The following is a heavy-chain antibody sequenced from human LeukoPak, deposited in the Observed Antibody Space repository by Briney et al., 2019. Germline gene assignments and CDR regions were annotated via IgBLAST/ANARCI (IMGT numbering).Heavy chain of an antibody. J-gene: IGHJ6*02. V-gene: IGHV3-49*04. CDR1: GFTFSSYW. Sequence: PGGSLRLSCAASGFTFSSYWMSWVRQAPGKGLEWVGVIRSKAYGGTTDYAASVKGRFTISRDDSKSIAYLQMNSLKTEDTGVYFCVRYTTTSRYTYFGMDVWGQGTTVTVSS. CDR3: VRYTTTSRYTYFGMDV. D-gene: IGHD3-16*02. CDR2: IRSKAYGGTT.